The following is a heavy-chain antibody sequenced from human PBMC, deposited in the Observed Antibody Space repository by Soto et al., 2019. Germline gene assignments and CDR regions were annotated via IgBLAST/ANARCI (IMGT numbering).Heavy chain of an antibody. CDR1: GFTVSSNY. CDR2: IYSGGST. V-gene: IGHV3-66*01. D-gene: IGHD1-26*01. Sequence: EVQLVESGGGLVQPGGSLRLSCAASGFTVSSNYMSWVRQAPGKGLEWVSVIYSGGSTYYADSVKGRFTISRDNSKNTLYLQMNGLRAEDTAVYYCARAKGGSPYYYYYMDVWGKGTTVTVSS. J-gene: IGHJ6*03. CDR3: ARAKGGSPYYYYYMDV.